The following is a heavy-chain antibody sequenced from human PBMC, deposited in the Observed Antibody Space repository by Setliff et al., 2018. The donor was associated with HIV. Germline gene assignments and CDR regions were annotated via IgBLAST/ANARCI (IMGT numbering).Heavy chain of an antibody. CDR3: ARDPVITMMVGPRFYFDY. V-gene: IGHV4-61*02. J-gene: IGHJ4*02. CDR1: GGSISSGSYY. D-gene: IGHD3-22*01. CDR2: IFSSGST. Sequence: SETLSLTCTVSGGSISSGSYYWSWIRQHAGKGLEWIGRIFSSGSTSYNPSLKSRVTMPVDTSKNQFSLRLSSVTAADTAVYYCARDPVITMMVGPRFYFDYWGQGILVTVSS.